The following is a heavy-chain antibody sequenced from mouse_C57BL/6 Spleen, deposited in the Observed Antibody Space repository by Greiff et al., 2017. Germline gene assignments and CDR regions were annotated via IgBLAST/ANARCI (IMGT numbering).Heavy chain of an antibody. Sequence: EVQLVESGGGLVQPGGSLSLSCAASGFTFTDYYMSWVRQPPGKALEWLGFIRNKANGYTTEYSASVKGRFTISRDNSQSILYLQMNALRAEDSATYYCARRDYYGSSYFDYWGQGTTLTVSS. V-gene: IGHV7-3*01. CDR3: ARRDYYGSSYFDY. J-gene: IGHJ2*01. D-gene: IGHD1-1*01. CDR1: GFTFTDYY. CDR2: IRNKANGYTT.